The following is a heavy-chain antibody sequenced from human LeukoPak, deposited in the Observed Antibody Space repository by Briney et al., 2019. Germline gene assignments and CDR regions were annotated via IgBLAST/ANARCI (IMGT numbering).Heavy chain of an antibody. CDR1: GLIVSDDY. V-gene: IGHV3-30-3*01. CDR2: ISYDGSNK. D-gene: IGHD5-12*01. CDR3: ARGGYSGYVPPDY. Sequence: GGSLRLSCAASGLIVSDDYMSWVRQAPGKGLEWVAVISYDGSNKYYADSVKGRFTISRDNSKNTLYLQMNSLRAEDTAVYYCARGGYSGYVPPDYWGQGTLVTVSS. J-gene: IGHJ4*02.